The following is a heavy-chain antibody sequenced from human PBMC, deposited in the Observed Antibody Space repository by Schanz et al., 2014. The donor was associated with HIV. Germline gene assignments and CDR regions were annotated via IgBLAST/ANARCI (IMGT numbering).Heavy chain of an antibody. V-gene: IGHV1-69*06. CDR3: ARTYTGDWSTGAD. CDR1: GGTFSNYA. J-gene: IGHJ4*02. Sequence: QVQLVQSGAEVKMPGSSVKVSCKASGGTFSNYAMTWVRQAPGQGLEWIAGIIPIIGTADYAQKFQGRVTITADKSTSTVYMDLSSLRSEDTAVYYCARTYTGDWSTGADWGQGTLVTVSS. CDR2: IIPIIGTA. D-gene: IGHD2-21*02.